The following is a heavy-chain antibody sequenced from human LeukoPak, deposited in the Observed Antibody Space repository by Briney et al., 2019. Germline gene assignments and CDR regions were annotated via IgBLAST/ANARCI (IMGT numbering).Heavy chain of an antibody. CDR2: ISGDGGST. CDR3: AKDFSRWGAMIGPDY. Sequence: GGSLRLSCAASGFSFDDYGMNWVHQAPGKGLEWVSLISGDGGSTYYADSVKGRFTISRDNSKNSLYLQMNSLRTEDTALYYCAKDFSRWGAMIGPDYWGQGTLVTVSS. J-gene: IGHJ4*02. CDR1: GFSFDDYG. D-gene: IGHD3-22*01. V-gene: IGHV3-43*02.